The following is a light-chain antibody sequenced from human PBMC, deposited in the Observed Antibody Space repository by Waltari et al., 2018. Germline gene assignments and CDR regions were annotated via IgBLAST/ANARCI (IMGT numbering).Light chain of an antibody. CDR3: QQYNYYPVT. CDR2: KAS. Sequence: DFQVTQSPSTRSASVGDRVTIACRASQSIDTWLAWYQQKPGKAPKLLIYKASHLESGVPLRFSGSGSGTEFTLTINSLQPDDFATYYCQQYNYYPVTYGQGTKLEI. J-gene: IGKJ2*01. CDR1: QSIDTW. V-gene: IGKV1-5*03.